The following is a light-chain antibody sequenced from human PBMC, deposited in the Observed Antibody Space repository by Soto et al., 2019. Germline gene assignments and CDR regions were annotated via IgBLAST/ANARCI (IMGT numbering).Light chain of an antibody. V-gene: IGKV3-20*01. CDR1: QSVSSNY. CDR2: GAF. CDR3: QLSQQRSDWPPIT. J-gene: IGKJ5*01. Sequence: EIVLTQSPGTLSLSPGERATFSCRASQSVSSNYLAWYQQKPGQAPRLLIYGAFKRATGIPDRFSGSGSGTEFTLTISRLEPEDFAVYYCQLSQQRSDWPPITFGQGTRMEIK.